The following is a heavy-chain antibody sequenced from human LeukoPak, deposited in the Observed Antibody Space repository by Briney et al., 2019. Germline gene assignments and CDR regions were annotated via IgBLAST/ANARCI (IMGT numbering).Heavy chain of an antibody. Sequence: GGSLRLSCVAPGFTFNNYAMTWVRQAPGKGLEWVSSISGSGRNTYYADSVKGRFTISRDNSKNTVYLQLNSLRVDDTAAFYCAQSSGYNYAVSWGQGTLVAVSS. V-gene: IGHV3-23*01. CDR2: ISGSGRNT. CDR3: AQSSGYNYAVS. D-gene: IGHD5-18*01. J-gene: IGHJ5*02. CDR1: GFTFNNYA.